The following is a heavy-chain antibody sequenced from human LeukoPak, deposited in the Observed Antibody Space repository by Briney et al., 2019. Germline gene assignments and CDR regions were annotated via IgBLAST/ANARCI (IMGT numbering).Heavy chain of an antibody. CDR2: INTDTRGT. V-gene: IGHV3-74*01. D-gene: IGHD3-16*01. CDR1: GFTFSSFA. J-gene: IGHJ4*02. CDR3: ARAGAYRFDY. Sequence: PGRSLRLSCAASGFTFSSFAMHWVRQAPGKGLVWVSIINTDTRGTYYADSVKGRFTISRDNAKNTLSLQMNSLRAEDTAVYYCARAGAYRFDYWGQGTLVTVSS.